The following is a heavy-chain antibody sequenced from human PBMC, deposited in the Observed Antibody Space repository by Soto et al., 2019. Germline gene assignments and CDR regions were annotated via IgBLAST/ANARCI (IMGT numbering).Heavy chain of an antibody. D-gene: IGHD5-12*01. J-gene: IGHJ6*02. CDR3: ACGVDVADGMDV. CDR1: GFTFSSYG. V-gene: IGHV3-30*03. Sequence: QVQLVESGGGVVQPGRSLRLSCAASGFTFSSYGMHWVRQAPGKGLEWVAVISYDGSNKYYADSVKGRFTISRDNSKNTLYLQMNSLRAEDTAVYYCACGVDVADGMDVWGQGPTVTVSS. CDR2: ISYDGSNK.